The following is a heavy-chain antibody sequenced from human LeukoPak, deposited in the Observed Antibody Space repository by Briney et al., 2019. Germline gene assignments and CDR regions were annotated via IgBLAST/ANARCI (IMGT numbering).Heavy chain of an antibody. D-gene: IGHD3-22*01. J-gene: IGHJ1*01. CDR1: GYSFTSYW. Sequence: GESLKISCKGSGYSFTSYWIAWVRQMPEKGLEWMGIIYPGDSETRYNPSFQGQVTISADRSITTAYLQWSSLKASDTAMYYCARHSSYSADNYGYYGIPFQDWGQGTLVAVSS. V-gene: IGHV5-51*01. CDR3: ARHSSYSADNYGYYGIPFQD. CDR2: IYPGDSET.